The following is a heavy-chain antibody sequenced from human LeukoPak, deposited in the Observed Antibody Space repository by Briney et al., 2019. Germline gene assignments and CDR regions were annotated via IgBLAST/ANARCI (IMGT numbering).Heavy chain of an antibody. CDR3: SRWGAVNAFDV. V-gene: IGHV4-59*01. Sequence: SETLSLTCTVSGGSISSYFWGWIRQSPGKGLEWIAYISYSGSTNYNPSLKSRLSISLDMSNNQFSLKLSSVTAADTAVYFCSRWGAVNAFDVWGQGTMVTVSA. D-gene: IGHD3-16*01. J-gene: IGHJ3*01. CDR2: ISYSGST. CDR1: GGSISSYF.